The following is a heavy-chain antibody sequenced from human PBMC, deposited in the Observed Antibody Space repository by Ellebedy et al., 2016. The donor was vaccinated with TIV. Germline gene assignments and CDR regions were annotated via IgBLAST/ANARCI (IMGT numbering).Heavy chain of an antibody. D-gene: IGHD3-10*01. V-gene: IGHV1-2*02. CDR2: NNANTGGA. CDR1: GYTFTGYY. J-gene: IGHJ4*02. Sequence: AASVKVSCKASGYTFTGYYIHWVRQAPGQGPEWMGWNNANTGGAHYAQKFQGRITMTRDTSISTAYMELNRLTPDDPALYYCGKGRVREAVEHWGQGTLLTVSS. CDR3: GKGRVREAVEH.